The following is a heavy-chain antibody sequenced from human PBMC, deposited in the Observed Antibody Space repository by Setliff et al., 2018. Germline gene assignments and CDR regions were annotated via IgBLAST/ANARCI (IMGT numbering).Heavy chain of an antibody. CDR2: VYTTGST. Sequence: SETLSLTCTVSGGSMGSYYWTWIRQSAGKGLGWIGHVYTTGSTAVNPSLNSRVTMSLDKSKNQFSLKLCSVTAADTAVYSCARVRITPYCMDVWGKGTTVTVSS. V-gene: IGHV4-4*07. J-gene: IGHJ6*03. D-gene: IGHD3-10*01. CDR1: GGSMGSYY. CDR3: ARVRITPYCMDV.